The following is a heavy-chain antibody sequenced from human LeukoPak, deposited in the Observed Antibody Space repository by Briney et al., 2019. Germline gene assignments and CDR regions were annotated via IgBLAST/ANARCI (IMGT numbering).Heavy chain of an antibody. Sequence: GASVKVSCKASGYTFTSYGISWVRQAPGQGLEWMGWISAYNGNTNYAQKLQGRVTMTTDTSTSTAYMELRSLRSDDTAVYYCARAQGGIAAAGPFDYRGQGTLVTVSS. V-gene: IGHV1-18*01. CDR3: ARAQGGIAAAGPFDY. CDR1: GYTFTSYG. D-gene: IGHD6-13*01. J-gene: IGHJ4*02. CDR2: ISAYNGNT.